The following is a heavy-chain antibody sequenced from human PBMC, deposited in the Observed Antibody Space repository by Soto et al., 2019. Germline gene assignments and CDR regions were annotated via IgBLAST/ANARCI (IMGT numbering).Heavy chain of an antibody. Sequence: AAVKVSCKASGYTFTRYTINWVRQAPGQRLEWMGWINLDNGNTKSSQQFQDRVILTRDTSASTAYMDPSSLRSEDTAVYYCARGIATGQLDPWGQGTLVAASS. J-gene: IGHJ5*02. CDR1: GYTFTRYT. V-gene: IGHV1-3*01. CDR2: INLDNGNT. CDR3: ARGIATGQLDP. D-gene: IGHD2-2*01.